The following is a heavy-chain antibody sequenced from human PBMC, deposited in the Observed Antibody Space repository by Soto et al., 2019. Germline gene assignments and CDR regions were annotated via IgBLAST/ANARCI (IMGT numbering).Heavy chain of an antibody. CDR1: GYSFTSYW. CDR3: ARIGQGSLYDNSGYYPLVHGMDV. J-gene: IGHJ6*02. CDR2: IYPGDSGT. D-gene: IGHD3-22*01. Sequence: PGESLKISCKGSGYSFTSYWIAWVRQMPGKGLEWMGIIYPGDSGTKYSPSFQGQVTFSADKSISTAFLRWSSLKASDTAMYYCARIGQGSLYDNSGYYPLVHGMDVWGQGTTVTVSS. V-gene: IGHV5-51*01.